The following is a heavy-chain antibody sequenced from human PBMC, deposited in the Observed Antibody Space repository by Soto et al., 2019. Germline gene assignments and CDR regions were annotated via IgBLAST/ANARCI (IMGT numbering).Heavy chain of an antibody. D-gene: IGHD4-17*01. CDR3: ASQRPTVTTFDY. V-gene: IGHV4-34*01. CDR1: GGSFNGYY. Sequence: QVQLRQWGAGLVKPSETLSLTCAVYGGSFNGYYWNWIRQPPGKGLEWIGEINHSGSTNYNPSLKRRVSISVDTSNNQFSLRLSSVTAAETAVYYCASQRPTVTTFDYWGQGTLVTVSS. J-gene: IGHJ4*02. CDR2: INHSGST.